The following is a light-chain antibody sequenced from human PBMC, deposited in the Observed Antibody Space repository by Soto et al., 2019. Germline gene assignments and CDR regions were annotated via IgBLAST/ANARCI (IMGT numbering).Light chain of an antibody. CDR3: QQRSSWPGT. J-gene: IGKJ2*02. CDR2: DAS. Sequence: EIVLTQSPATLSLSPGERATFSCRASQNISSYLAWYQQKPGQAPRLLIFDASNRATDIPARFGGCGSGTDFTLTISSLEPEDCAVYYCQQRSSWPGTFGQGTKVEIK. V-gene: IGKV3-11*01. CDR1: QNISSY.